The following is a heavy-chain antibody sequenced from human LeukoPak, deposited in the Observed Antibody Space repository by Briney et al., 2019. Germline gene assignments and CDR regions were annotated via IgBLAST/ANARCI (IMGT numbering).Heavy chain of an antibody. CDR3: ARESKSYDGSGYYHDY. Sequence: SETLSLTCSVSGGSISNYFWSWIRQPAGKGLEWIGRIYTSGSTDSNPSLRSRVTMSVDTSRNQFSLKLTSVTAADTAVYYCARESKSYDGSGYYHDYWGQGTLVTVSS. CDR1: GGSISNYF. D-gene: IGHD3-22*01. J-gene: IGHJ4*02. V-gene: IGHV4-4*07. CDR2: IYTSGST.